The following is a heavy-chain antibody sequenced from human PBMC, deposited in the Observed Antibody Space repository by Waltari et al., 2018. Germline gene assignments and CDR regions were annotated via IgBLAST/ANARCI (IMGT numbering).Heavy chain of an antibody. CDR2: IKRKSDGETT. Sequence: EVQLVESGGGLVKPGGSLRLSCAASGFSFNNTWLSWVRQAPGKGLEWVGRIKRKSDGETTDYSAPVKGRFTISRDDSKTTLYLQMNSLKTEDTAVYFCTALKSWGQGALVIVSS. J-gene: IGHJ5*02. V-gene: IGHV3-15*01. CDR3: TALKS. CDR1: GFSFNNTW.